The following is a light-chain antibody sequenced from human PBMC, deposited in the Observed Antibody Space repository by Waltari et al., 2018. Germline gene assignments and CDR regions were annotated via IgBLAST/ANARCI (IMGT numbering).Light chain of an antibody. Sequence: DIQMTQSPSALSASLGDSANITCRATQGITTSLAWSQQKPGKAPKLLIHGASSLEGGVPSRFSGSGSGTEFTLTITSLQPEDFATYYCQQYYAPVPTFGQGTKV. CDR2: GAS. CDR3: QQYYAPVPT. CDR1: QGITTS. J-gene: IGKJ1*01. V-gene: IGKV1-NL1*01.